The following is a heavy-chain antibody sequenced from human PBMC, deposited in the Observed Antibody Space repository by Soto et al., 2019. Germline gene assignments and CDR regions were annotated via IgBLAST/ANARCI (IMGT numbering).Heavy chain of an antibody. V-gene: IGHV3-23*01. J-gene: IGHJ3*02. CDR2: ISGSGGST. D-gene: IGHD2-15*01. CDR3: AKDWVGDCSGGSCYSTFDI. CDR1: GLTFSSYA. Sequence: HPGGSLKISCAAPGLTFSSYAMTWVGQAPGKGLEWVSAISGSGGSTYYADSVKGRFTISRDNSKTTLYLQMNSLRAEDTALYYCAKDWVGDCSGGSCYSTFDIWGQGTMVTVSS.